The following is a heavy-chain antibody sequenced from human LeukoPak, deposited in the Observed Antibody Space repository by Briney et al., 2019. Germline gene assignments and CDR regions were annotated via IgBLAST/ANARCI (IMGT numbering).Heavy chain of an antibody. Sequence: PSQTLSLTCTVSGDSISSGSYYWSWIRQPPGEGLEWIGEINHSGSTNYNPSLKSRVTISVDTSKNQFSLKLSSVTAADTAVYYCARGRGGFVVVVAATGEQGYFDYWGQGTLVTVSS. CDR2: INHSGST. CDR1: GDSISSGSYY. V-gene: IGHV4-39*07. D-gene: IGHD2-15*01. J-gene: IGHJ4*02. CDR3: ARGRGGFVVVVAATGEQGYFDY.